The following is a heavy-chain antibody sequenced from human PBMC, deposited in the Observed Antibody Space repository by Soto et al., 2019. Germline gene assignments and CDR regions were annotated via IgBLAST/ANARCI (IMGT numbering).Heavy chain of an antibody. V-gene: IGHV5-51*01. CDR3: ARSAYYDILTGYYGYYYYGMDV. D-gene: IGHD3-9*01. J-gene: IGHJ6*02. Sequence: PGESLKISCKGSGYSFTSYWIGWVRQMPGKGLEWMGIIYPGDSDTRYSPSFQGQVTISADKSISTAYLQWSSLKASDTAMYYCARSAYYDILTGYYGYYYYGMDVWGQGTTVTVSS. CDR2: IYPGDSDT. CDR1: GYSFTSYW.